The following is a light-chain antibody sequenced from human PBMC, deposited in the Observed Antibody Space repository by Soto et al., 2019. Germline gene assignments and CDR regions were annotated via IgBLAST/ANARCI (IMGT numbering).Light chain of an antibody. Sequence: EIVLTQSPGTLSLSPGERATLSCRASQSVSSSYLAWYQQKPGQAPRLLIYGASSRATGIPDRFSGSGSGTEFSLTINSLQSEDFAVYWCQQYYKWPFTFGQGTKVDIK. CDR2: GAS. CDR3: QQYYKWPFT. J-gene: IGKJ2*01. CDR1: QSVSSSY. V-gene: IGKV3-20*01.